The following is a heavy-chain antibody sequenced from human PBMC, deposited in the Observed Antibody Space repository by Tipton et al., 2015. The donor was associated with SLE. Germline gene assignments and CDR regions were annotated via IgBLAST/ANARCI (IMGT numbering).Heavy chain of an antibody. CDR3: ASQLTILDAFDI. Sequence: SLRLSCAASGFTFSGFAMHWVRQAPGKGLEWVAVISYDGNNKYYTDSVKGRFTISRDNSKNTLYLQMNSLRAEDTAVYYCASQLTILDAFDIWGQGTMVTVSS. CDR2: ISYDGNNK. D-gene: IGHD1-1*01. V-gene: IGHV3-30*04. J-gene: IGHJ3*02. CDR1: GFTFSGFA.